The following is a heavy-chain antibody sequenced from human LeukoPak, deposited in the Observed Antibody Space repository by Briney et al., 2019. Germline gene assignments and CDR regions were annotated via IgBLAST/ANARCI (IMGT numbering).Heavy chain of an antibody. CDR2: IDISGTIK. CDR1: GFTCSDFE. J-gene: IGHJ3*01. CDR3: ARGGGRGYNYNAFDL. V-gene: IGHV3-48*03. Sequence: GGSLRLSCAVSGFTCSDFEMNWVRQAPEKGLEWVSYIDISGTIKIYADSVKGRFTIARDNARNSLYLQMSDLRAEDTGFYHCARGGGRGYNYNAFDLWGQGTVVTVSS. D-gene: IGHD3-22*01.